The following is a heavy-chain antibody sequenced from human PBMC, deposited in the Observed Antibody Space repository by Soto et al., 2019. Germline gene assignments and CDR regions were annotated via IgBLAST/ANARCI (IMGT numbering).Heavy chain of an antibody. J-gene: IGHJ4*02. Sequence: SETLSLTCTVSGGSISSGGYYWSWIRQHPGKGLEWIGYIYYSGSTYYNPSLKSRVTISVDTSKNQFSLKLSSVTAADTAVYYCARDEGYSSSWYPGYWGQGTLVTVSS. D-gene: IGHD6-13*01. CDR3: ARDEGYSSSWYPGY. CDR1: GGSISSGGYY. V-gene: IGHV4-31*03. CDR2: IYYSGST.